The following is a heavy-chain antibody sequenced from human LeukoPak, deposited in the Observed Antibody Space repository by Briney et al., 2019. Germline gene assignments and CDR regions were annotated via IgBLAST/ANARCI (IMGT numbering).Heavy chain of an antibody. D-gene: IGHD5-12*01. CDR2: IYYSGST. V-gene: IGHV4-59*01. Sequence: SETLSLTCTVSGDSISSYYWSWIRQPPGMGLEWIGYIYYSGSTDYNPSLKSRVTISVDTSKNQFSLNLSSVTAADTAVYYCARSGGGYDQLIDYWGQGTLVTVSS. J-gene: IGHJ4*02. CDR1: GDSISSYY. CDR3: ARSGGGYDQLIDY.